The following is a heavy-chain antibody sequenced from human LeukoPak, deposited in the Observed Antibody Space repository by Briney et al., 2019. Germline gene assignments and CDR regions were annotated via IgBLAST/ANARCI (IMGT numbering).Heavy chain of an antibody. V-gene: IGHV3-21*01. J-gene: IGHJ1*01. CDR3: ARAPAKSVGDIVVVVAATLVNYFQH. D-gene: IGHD2-15*01. CDR2: ISSSSSYI. CDR1: GFTFSSYS. Sequence: GGSLRLSCAAPGFTFSSYSMNWVRQAPGKGLEWVSSISSSSSYIYYADSVKGRFTISRDNAKNSLYLQMNSLRAEDTAVYYCARAPAKSVGDIVVVVAATLVNYFQHWGQGTLVTVSS.